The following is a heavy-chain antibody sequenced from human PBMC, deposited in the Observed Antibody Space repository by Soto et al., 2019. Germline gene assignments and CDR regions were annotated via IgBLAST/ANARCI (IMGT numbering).Heavy chain of an antibody. CDR2: IGTAGDT. CDR3: ARRAVAGTGYYYYYGMDV. CDR1: GFTFSSYD. V-gene: IGHV3-13*01. D-gene: IGHD6-19*01. Sequence: GESLKISCAASGFTFSSYDMHWVRQATGKGLEWVSAIGTAGDTYYPGSVKGRFTISRENAKNSLYLQMNSLRAEDTAVYYCARRAVAGTGYYYYYGMDVWGQGTTVTVSS. J-gene: IGHJ6*02.